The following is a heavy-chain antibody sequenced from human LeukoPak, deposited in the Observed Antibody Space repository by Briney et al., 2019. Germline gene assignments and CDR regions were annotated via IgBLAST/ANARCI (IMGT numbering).Heavy chain of an antibody. Sequence: PGGSLRLSCAASGFTFSSYGVHWVRQAPGKGLEWVAVISYDGSNKYYADSVKGRFTISRDNSKNTQYLQMNSLRAEDTAVYYCAKDHGGLYGATLPDYWGQGTLVTVSS. J-gene: IGHJ4*02. CDR3: AKDHGGLYGATLPDY. V-gene: IGHV3-30*18. D-gene: IGHD4-17*01. CDR2: ISYDGSNK. CDR1: GFTFSSYG.